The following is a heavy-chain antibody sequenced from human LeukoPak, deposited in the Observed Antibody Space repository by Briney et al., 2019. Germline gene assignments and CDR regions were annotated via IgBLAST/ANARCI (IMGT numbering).Heavy chain of an antibody. Sequence: GGSLRLSCAASGFTFSRHWMDWVRQAPGKGLEWVANIKQDGSEKYYVDSVKGRFTISRDNAKNSLYLQMNSLRAEDTAVYYCARIVRAAIAGGDAFDIWGQGTMVTVSS. J-gene: IGHJ3*02. V-gene: IGHV3-7*01. CDR1: GFTFSRHW. CDR3: ARIVRAAIAGGDAFDI. D-gene: IGHD2-2*02. CDR2: IKQDGSEK.